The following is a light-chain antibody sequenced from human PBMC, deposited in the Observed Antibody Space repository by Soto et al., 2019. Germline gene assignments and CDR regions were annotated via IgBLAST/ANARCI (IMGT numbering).Light chain of an antibody. CDR1: QGIRDA. CDR2: SAS. CDR3: QQSYSTPPWT. J-gene: IGKJ1*01. V-gene: IGKV1-39*01. Sequence: DIHMTHSPSSLSASVVDRVTITCRASQGIRDALGWYQQKPGKVPKRLIYSASSLQSGVPSRFSGSGSGTDFTLTISSLQPEDFATYFCQQSYSTPPWTFGQGTKVDIK.